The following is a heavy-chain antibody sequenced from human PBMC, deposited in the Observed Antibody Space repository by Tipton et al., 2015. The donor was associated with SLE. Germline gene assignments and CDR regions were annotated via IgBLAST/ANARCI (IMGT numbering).Heavy chain of an antibody. J-gene: IGHJ4*02. CDR2: IYYSGST. Sequence: LRLSCAVYGGSFSGYYWSWIRQHPGKGLEWIGYIYYSGSTYYNPSLKSRVTISVDTSKNQFSLKLSSVTAADTAVYYCAREAAAAGQFDYWGQGTLVTVSS. CDR3: AREAAAAGQFDY. CDR1: GGSFSGYY. V-gene: IGHV4-31*02. D-gene: IGHD6-13*01.